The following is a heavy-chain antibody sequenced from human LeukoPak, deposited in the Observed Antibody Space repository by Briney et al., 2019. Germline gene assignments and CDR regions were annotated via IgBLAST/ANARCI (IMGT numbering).Heavy chain of an antibody. D-gene: IGHD3-22*01. CDR3: ARGGGRITMIVVAPRSDAFDI. CDR2: INPSGGST. V-gene: IGHV1-46*01. Sequence: GASVKVSCKASGYTFTSYYMHWVRQAPGQGLEWMGIINPSGGSTSYAQKFQGRVTMTRDMSTSTVYMELSSLRSEDTAVYYCARGGGRITMIVVAPRSDAFDIWGQGTMVTVSS. J-gene: IGHJ3*02. CDR1: GYTFTSYY.